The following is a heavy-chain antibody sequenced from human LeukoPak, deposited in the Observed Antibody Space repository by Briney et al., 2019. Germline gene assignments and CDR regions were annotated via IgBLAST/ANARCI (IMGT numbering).Heavy chain of an antibody. CDR3: ARAESGYYFDY. J-gene: IGHJ4*02. D-gene: IGHD1-14*01. V-gene: IGHV3-33*01. CDR1: GFTFSGYG. CDR2: IWYDGSNK. Sequence: GGSLRLSCAASGFTFSGYGMHWVRQAPGKGLEWVAVIWYDGSNKYYADSVKGRFTISRDNSKNTLYLQMNSLRAEDTAVYYCARAESGYYFDYWGQGSLVTVSS.